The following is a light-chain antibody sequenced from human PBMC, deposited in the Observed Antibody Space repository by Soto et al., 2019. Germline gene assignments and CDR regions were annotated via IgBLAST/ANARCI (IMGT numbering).Light chain of an antibody. V-gene: IGLV1-44*01. CDR2: SNN. J-gene: IGLJ2*01. Sequence: QSVLTQPPSASRTPGQRVTISCSGSSSNIGSNTVNWYQQLPGTAPKLLIYSNNQRPSGVPDRFSGSKSGTSASLAISGPQSEDEADYYCAAWDDSLNGRVFGGGTKVTVL. CDR3: AAWDDSLNGRV. CDR1: SSNIGSNT.